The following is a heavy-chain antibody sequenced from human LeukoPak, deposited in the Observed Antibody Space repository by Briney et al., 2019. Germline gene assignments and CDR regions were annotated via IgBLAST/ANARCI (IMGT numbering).Heavy chain of an antibody. CDR1: GGSFSGFY. CDR2: INPSGNT. J-gene: IGHJ4*02. Sequence: SETLSLTCAVYGGSFSGFYWSWIRQSPGKGLEWIGEINPSGNTNYNPSLKTRVTISIDTSKNQMSLKLNSVTAADTAVYYCAIFPFDYWGQGTLVTVSS. CDR3: AIFPFDY. V-gene: IGHV4-34*01.